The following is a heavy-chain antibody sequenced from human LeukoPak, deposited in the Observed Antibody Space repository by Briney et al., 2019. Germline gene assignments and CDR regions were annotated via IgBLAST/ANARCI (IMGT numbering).Heavy chain of an antibody. D-gene: IGHD2-2*01. J-gene: IGHJ5*02. CDR1: GFTFSDYY. CDR3: ARDNCSSTSCYGGNWFDP. V-gene: IGHV3-11*06. CDR2: ISSSSRYI. Sequence: GGSLRLSCAASGFTFSDYYMSWIRQAPGKGLDWVSSISSSSRYIYYADSAKGRFTISRDNAKNSLYLQMNSLRAEDTAVYYCARDNCSSTSCYGGNWFDPWGQGTLVTVSS.